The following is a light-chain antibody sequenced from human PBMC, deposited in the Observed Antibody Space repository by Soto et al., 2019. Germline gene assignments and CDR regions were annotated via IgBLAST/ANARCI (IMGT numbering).Light chain of an antibody. Sequence: EIVMTQSPATLSVSPGERVILSCRASQSVSDNLAWYQQKPGQAPRLLIYGASTRATTIPARFSGSGSGTECTLTISSLQSEDFAVYYCQQSNNWPYTLGQGTRLDIK. J-gene: IGKJ2*01. V-gene: IGKV3-15*01. CDR3: QQSNNWPYT. CDR1: QSVSDN. CDR2: GAS.